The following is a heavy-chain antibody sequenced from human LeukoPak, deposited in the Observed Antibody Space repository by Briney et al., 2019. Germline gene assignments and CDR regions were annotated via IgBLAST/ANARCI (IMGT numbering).Heavy chain of an antibody. CDR3: ARDPGSTSRYPFDY. Sequence: ASVEVSCKASGYTFTSYGISWVRQAPGQGLEWMGWISAYNGNTNYAQKFQGRVTITADESTSTAYMELSSLRSEDTAVYYCARDPGSTSRYPFDYWGQGTLVTVSS. V-gene: IGHV1-18*01. J-gene: IGHJ4*02. CDR2: ISAYNGNT. CDR1: GYTFTSYG. D-gene: IGHD2-2*01.